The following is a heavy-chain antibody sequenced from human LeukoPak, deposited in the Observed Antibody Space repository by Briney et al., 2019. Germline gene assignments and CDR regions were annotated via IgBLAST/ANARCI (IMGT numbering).Heavy chain of an antibody. CDR1: DDSISDYY. CDR3: TRGAGWLIDY. J-gene: IGHJ4*02. CDR2: FHNSGTS. V-gene: IGHV4-59*01. D-gene: IGHD3-16*01. Sequence: ASETLSLTCTVSDDSISDYYRGWIRQPPGKGLEWIGYFHNSGTSTYNPSLKSRVTISADTSKNQFSLKLNSLTTADTAVYYCTRGAGWLIDYWGQGILVTVSS.